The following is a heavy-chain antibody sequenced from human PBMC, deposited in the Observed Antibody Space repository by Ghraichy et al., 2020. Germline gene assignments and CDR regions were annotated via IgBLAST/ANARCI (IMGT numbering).Heavy chain of an antibody. V-gene: IGHV3-66*02. J-gene: IGHJ6*02. D-gene: IGHD2-2*02. Sequence: GGSLRLSCAASGFTVSSNYMSWVRQAPGKGLEWVSVIYSGGSTYYADSVKGRFTISRDNSKNTLYLQMNSLRAEDTAVYYCASPGGDIVVVPAAIRSYYYYGMDVWGQGTTVTVSS. CDR1: GFTVSSNY. CDR2: IYSGGST. CDR3: ASPGGDIVVVPAAIRSYYYYGMDV.